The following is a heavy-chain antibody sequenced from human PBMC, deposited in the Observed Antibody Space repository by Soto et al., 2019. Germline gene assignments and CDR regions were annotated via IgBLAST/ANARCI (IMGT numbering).Heavy chain of an antibody. Sequence: VGSLRLSCAASGFTFSSYAMNWVRQAPGKGLEWVSSIGSSGYSTYYADSVKGRFTISRDNSKNTLYLQMNSLRAEDTGVYYCAKGYASGSYYRPLCYWGQGTPVTVSS. CDR1: GFTFSSYA. J-gene: IGHJ4*02. CDR2: IGSSGYST. V-gene: IGHV3-23*01. D-gene: IGHD3-10*01. CDR3: AKGYASGSYYRPLCY.